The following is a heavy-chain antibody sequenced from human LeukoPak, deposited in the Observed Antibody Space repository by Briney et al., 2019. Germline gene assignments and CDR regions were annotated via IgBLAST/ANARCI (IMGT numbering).Heavy chain of an antibody. CDR1: GFTVSSNY. CDR3: ASYGSGSCVRDY. D-gene: IGHD3-10*01. Sequence: GGSLRLSCAASGFTVSSNYMSWVRQAPGKGLEWVLVIYSGGSTYYADSVKGRFTISRDNSKNTLYLQMNSLRAEDTAVYYCASYGSGSCVRDYRGQGTLVTVSS. V-gene: IGHV3-53*01. J-gene: IGHJ4*02. CDR2: IYSGGST.